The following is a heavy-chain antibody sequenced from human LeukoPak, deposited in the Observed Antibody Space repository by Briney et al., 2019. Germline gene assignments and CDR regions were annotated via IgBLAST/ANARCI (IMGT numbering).Heavy chain of an antibody. Sequence: GASVKVSCKASGYTFTSYAMHWVRQAPGQRLEWMGWINAGNGNTKYSQKFQGRVTITRDTSASTAYMELSSLRSEDTAVYYRARRVWITIFGVVIPRDYYFDYWGQGTLVTVSS. D-gene: IGHD3-3*01. V-gene: IGHV1-3*01. CDR3: ARRVWITIFGVVIPRDYYFDY. CDR1: GYTFTSYA. CDR2: INAGNGNT. J-gene: IGHJ4*02.